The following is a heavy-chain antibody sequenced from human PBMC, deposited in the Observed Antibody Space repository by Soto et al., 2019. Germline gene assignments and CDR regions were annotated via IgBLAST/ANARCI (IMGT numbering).Heavy chain of an antibody. D-gene: IGHD5-18*01. Sequence: SETLSLTCTVSGASINPYYWSWIRQPPGEGLEWIGYIYYSGSSNYNPSLRSRVTISLDTSKNQFSLKLSSVTAADTAVYYCARNVDTARAYYFDYWGQGILVTVSS. V-gene: IGHV4-59*01. CDR1: GASINPYY. CDR3: ARNVDTARAYYFDY. CDR2: IYYSGSS. J-gene: IGHJ4*02.